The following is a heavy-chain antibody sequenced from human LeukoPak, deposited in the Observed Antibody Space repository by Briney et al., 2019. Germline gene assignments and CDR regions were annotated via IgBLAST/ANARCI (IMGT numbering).Heavy chain of an antibody. CDR3: ASVDTAMVSRFDY. CDR2: INSDGSST. Sequence: PGGSLRLSCAASGFTFSSYWMHWVRQAPGKGLVWVSRINSDGSSTSYADSVKGRFTISRDNAKNTLYLQMNSLRAEDTAVYYCASVDTAMVSRFDYWGQGTLVTVSS. CDR1: GFTFSSYW. D-gene: IGHD5-18*01. J-gene: IGHJ4*02. V-gene: IGHV3-74*01.